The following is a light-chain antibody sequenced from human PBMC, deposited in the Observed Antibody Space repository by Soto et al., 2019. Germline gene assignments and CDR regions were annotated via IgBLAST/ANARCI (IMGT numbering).Light chain of an antibody. CDR2: EVN. Sequence: QSALTQPPSASGSPGQSVAISCSGTSGDVGSYNYVSWYQQHPGKAPKLIICEVNKRPSGVPDRFSGSKSGNTASLTVSGLQAEDEADYYCSSYAGSGVFGGGTKLTVL. CDR3: SSYAGSGV. V-gene: IGLV2-8*01. J-gene: IGLJ3*02. CDR1: SGDVGSYNY.